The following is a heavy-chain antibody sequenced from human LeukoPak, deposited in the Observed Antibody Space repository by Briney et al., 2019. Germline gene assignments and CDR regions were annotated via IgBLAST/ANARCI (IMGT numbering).Heavy chain of an antibody. D-gene: IGHD2-2*01. V-gene: IGHV1-2*02. Sequence: ASVKVSCKASGYTFTGYYMHWVRQAPGQGLEWMGWINPNSGGTNYAQKFQGRVTMTRDTSISTAYMELSRLRSDDTAVYYCTVGYCSGTSCFPRFDPWGQGTLVTVSS. CDR2: INPNSGGT. CDR1: GYTFTGYY. CDR3: TVGYCSGTSCFPRFDP. J-gene: IGHJ5*02.